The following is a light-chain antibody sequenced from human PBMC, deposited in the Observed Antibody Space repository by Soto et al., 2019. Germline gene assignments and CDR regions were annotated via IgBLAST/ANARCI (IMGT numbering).Light chain of an antibody. J-gene: IGKJ1*01. Sequence: ETVLTQSPGTLSMSPGETATLSCRASQTLGRNYLAWYQQKPGQAPRLLIHRISIRAAGISDRFSGSASGTDFTLTIRRLESEDFAIYYCQQYDNFPQTFGQGTKVDIK. CDR1: QTLGRNY. CDR3: QQYDNFPQT. V-gene: IGKV3-20*01. CDR2: RIS.